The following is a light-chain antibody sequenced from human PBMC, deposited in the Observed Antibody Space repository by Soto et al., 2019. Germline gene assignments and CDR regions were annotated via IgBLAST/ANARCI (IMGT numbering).Light chain of an antibody. CDR2: GAS. V-gene: IGKV1-13*02. J-gene: IGKJ1*01. CDR1: QGIINY. Sequence: AIQLTQSPSSLSASVGDRVTIACRASQGIINYLAWYQQKPGKAPKLLIYGASTLHSGVPSRFGGSGAGTDFTLTVSSLQPEDFAVYYCQQYGSSPETFGQGTKVDIK. CDR3: QQYGSSPET.